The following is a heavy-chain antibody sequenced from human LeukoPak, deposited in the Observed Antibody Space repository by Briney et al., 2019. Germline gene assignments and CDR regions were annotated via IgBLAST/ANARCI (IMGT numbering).Heavy chain of an antibody. CDR3: ASGGAIYYYDSSGYYSNNFDY. V-gene: IGHV1-2*06. J-gene: IGHJ4*02. Sequence: ASVKVSCKASGYTFTSYDINWVRQATGQGLEWMGRINPNSGGTNYAQKFQGRVTMTRDTSISTAYMELSRLRSDDTAVYYCASGGAIYYYDSSGYYSNNFDYWGQGTLVTVSS. CDR1: GYTFTSYD. CDR2: INPNSGGT. D-gene: IGHD3-22*01.